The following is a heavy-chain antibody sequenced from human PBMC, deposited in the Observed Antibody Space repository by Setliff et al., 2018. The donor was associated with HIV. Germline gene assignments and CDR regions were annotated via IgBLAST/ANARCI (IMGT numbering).Heavy chain of an antibody. V-gene: IGHV4-39*01. CDR1: GGSVSTTSYS. CDR3: ARQRKLNTAMAYDFDY. J-gene: IGHJ4*02. D-gene: IGHD5-18*01. CDR2: IYYSGST. Sequence: LSLTCTVSGGSVSTTSYSWGWIRQPPGKGPEWIGSIYYSGSTSYNPSLKSQVTISVDTSKNQFSLRVNSVTAADTAVYYCARQRKLNTAMAYDFDYWGQGTLVTVSS.